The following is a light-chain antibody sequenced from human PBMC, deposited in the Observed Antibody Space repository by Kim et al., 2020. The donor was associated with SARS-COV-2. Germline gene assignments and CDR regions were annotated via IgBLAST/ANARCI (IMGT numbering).Light chain of an antibody. CDR1: SGHSSFA. CDR3: QTWDSGIRV. V-gene: IGLV4-69*01. CDR2: LSSDGSH. J-gene: IGLJ3*02. Sequence: ASGKLTCTLRSGHSSFAIAWLQQQAEKGPRYLMKLSSDGSHTRGDGIPARFSGSSSGAERYLTISSLQSEDEADYYCQTWDSGIRVFGGGTQLTVL.